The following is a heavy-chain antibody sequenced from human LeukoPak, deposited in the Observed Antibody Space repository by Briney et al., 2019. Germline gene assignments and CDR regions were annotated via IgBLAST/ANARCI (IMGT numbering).Heavy chain of an antibody. D-gene: IGHD3-10*01. CDR2: VSSEGSNK. Sequence: PGGSLRLSCAASGFTFSRYVINWVRQAPGKGPEGVAVVSSEGSNKYYGDSVKGRFIISRDNSMNTLYLQMNSLRAEDTAVYYCARSKGFGEFFDAFDIWGQGTLVTVSS. CDR3: ARSKGFGEFFDAFDI. CDR1: GFTFSRYV. V-gene: IGHV3-30*03. J-gene: IGHJ3*02.